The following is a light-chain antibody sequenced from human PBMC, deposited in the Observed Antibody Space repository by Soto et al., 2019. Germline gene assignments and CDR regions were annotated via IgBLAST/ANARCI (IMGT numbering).Light chain of an antibody. J-gene: IGLJ2*01. CDR3: SSYTTSSTLV. V-gene: IGLV2-14*01. CDR1: SSDVGGYKY. CDR2: DAS. Sequence: QSVLTQPASVSGSPGQSITISCTGTSSDVGGYKYVSWYQQHPGKAPKLMIYDASNRPSGVSNRFSGSKSGNTASLTISGLQAEDEADYYFSSYTTSSTLVFGGGTKVTVL.